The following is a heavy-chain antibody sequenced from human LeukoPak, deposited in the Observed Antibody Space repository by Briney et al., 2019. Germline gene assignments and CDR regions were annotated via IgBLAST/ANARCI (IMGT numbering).Heavy chain of an antibody. CDR1: GGSISSYY. D-gene: IGHD2-2*01. Sequence: SETLSLTCTVSGGSISSYYWTWIRQPAGKGLEWIGRIYSSGDTYYNPSLNNRVTMSVDTSKNQFSLKLSSVTAADTAVYYCARLSAGYCSSTSCPYYYYYYYMDVWGKGTTVTVSS. CDR3: ARLSAGYCSSTSCPYYYYYYYMDV. CDR2: IYSSGDT. V-gene: IGHV4-4*07. J-gene: IGHJ6*03.